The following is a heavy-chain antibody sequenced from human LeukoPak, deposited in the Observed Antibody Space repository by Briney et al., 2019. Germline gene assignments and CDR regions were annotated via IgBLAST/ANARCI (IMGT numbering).Heavy chain of an antibody. J-gene: IGHJ4*02. D-gene: IGHD3-22*01. CDR3: ARGYYDSSGYFDY. Sequence: SETLSLTCAVYGGSFSGYYWSWIRQPPGKGLEWIGEINHSGSTNYNPSLKSRVTISVDTSKNQFSLKLSSVTAADTAMYYCARGYYDSSGYFDYWGQGTLVTVSS. CDR2: INHSGST. V-gene: IGHV4-34*01. CDR1: GGSFSGYY.